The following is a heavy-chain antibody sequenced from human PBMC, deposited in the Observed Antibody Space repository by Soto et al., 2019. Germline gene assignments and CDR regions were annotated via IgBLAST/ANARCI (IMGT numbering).Heavy chain of an antibody. CDR1: VFTFISYA. CDR3: AKDPRYYGSGSYFTSSSLNWFDP. Sequence: PGWSLRLSCASSVFTFISYAMSWVRQAPGKGLEWVSAISGSGGSTYYADSVKGRFTISRDNSKNTLYLQMNSLRAEDTAVYYCAKDPRYYGSGSYFTSSSLNWFDPWGQGTLVTVSS. CDR2: ISGSGGST. J-gene: IGHJ5*02. V-gene: IGHV3-23*01. D-gene: IGHD3-10*01.